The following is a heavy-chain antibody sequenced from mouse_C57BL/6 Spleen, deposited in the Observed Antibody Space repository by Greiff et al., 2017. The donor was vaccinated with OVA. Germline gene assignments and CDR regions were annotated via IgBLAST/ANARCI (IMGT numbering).Heavy chain of an antibody. CDR3: ARLGGTRYFDV. J-gene: IGHJ1*03. Sequence: QVQLQQPGAELVKPGASVKLSCKASGYTFTSYWMQWVKQRPGQGLEWIGEIDPSDSYTNYNQKFKGKATLTVDTSSSTAYMQLSSLTSEDSAVYCGARLGGTRYFDVWGTGTTVTVSS. CDR2: IDPSDSYT. CDR1: GYTFTSYW. D-gene: IGHD1-1*02. V-gene: IGHV1-50*01.